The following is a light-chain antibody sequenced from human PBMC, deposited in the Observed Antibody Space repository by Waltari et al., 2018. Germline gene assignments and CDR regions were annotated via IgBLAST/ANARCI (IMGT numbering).Light chain of an antibody. V-gene: IGKV3-11*01. Sequence: EVVLTQSPATLSLSPGERATLSCRASQSVDIYLAWYQQKPGQAPRLLIYDASNRATGIPARFSGSGSVTDFTLTISSLEPEDFAVYYCQQRKIWPPLTFGGGTKVEIK. CDR2: DAS. J-gene: IGKJ4*01. CDR3: QQRKIWPPLT. CDR1: QSVDIY.